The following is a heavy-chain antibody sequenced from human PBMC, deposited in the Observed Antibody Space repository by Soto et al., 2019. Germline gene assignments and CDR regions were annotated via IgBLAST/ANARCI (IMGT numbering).Heavy chain of an antibody. Sequence: PSETLSLTCTVSGGSISSYYWSWIRQPAGKGLEWIGRIYTSGSTNYNPSLKSRVTMSVDTSKNQFSLKLSSVTAADTAVYYCAREYASGWPNWFDPWGQGTLVTVSS. CDR2: IYTSGST. D-gene: IGHD6-19*01. CDR3: AREYASGWPNWFDP. CDR1: GGSISSYY. J-gene: IGHJ5*02. V-gene: IGHV4-4*07.